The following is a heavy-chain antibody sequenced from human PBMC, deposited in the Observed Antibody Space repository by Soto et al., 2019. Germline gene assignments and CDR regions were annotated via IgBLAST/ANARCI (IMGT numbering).Heavy chain of an antibody. CDR3: ARGGPHFDY. CDR1: GGSFSGYY. V-gene: IGHV4-34*01. CDR2: INHSGST. Sequence: QVQLQQWGAGLLKPSETLSLTCAVYGGSFSGYYWSWIRQPPGKGLEWIGEINHSGSTNYNPSLKCLVTVSVDTSKNQFSLKLSSVTAADTAVYYCARGGPHFDYWGQGTLVTVSS. J-gene: IGHJ4*02.